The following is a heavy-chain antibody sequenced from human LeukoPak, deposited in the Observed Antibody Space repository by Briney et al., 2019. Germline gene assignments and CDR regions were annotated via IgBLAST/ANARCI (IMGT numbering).Heavy chain of an antibody. CDR1: GGSISSSSYY. CDR2: IYYSGST. V-gene: IGHV4-39*07. J-gene: IGHJ4*02. Sequence: SETLSLTCTVSGGSISSSSYYWGWIRQPPGKGLEWIGSIYYSGSTYYNPSLKSRVTMSVDTSKNQFSLRLNSVTPADTAVYYCARAKGDYWGQGTLVTVSS. CDR3: ARAKGDY.